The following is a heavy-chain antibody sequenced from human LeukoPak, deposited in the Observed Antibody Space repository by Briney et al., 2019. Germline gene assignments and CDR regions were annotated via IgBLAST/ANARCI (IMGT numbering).Heavy chain of an antibody. Sequence: SETLSLTCTVSGGSISSYYWSWIRQPPGKGLEWVGYISYSGYTNYKSSLKSRVTISVDTSKNQFSLKLSSVTAADTAMYYCTRHGRPVGTDWYFDLWGRGTLVTVSS. J-gene: IGHJ2*01. CDR2: ISYSGYT. D-gene: IGHD6-6*01. CDR1: GGSISSYY. V-gene: IGHV4-59*08. CDR3: TRHGRPVGTDWYFDL.